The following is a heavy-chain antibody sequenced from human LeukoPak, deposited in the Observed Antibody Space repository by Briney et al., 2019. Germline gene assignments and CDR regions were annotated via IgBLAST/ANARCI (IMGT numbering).Heavy chain of an antibody. Sequence: SETLSLTCTVSGGSISSSHWWSWVRQPPGKGLECIGEIYHSGSINYNPSLKSRVTISIDKSKNQFSLKLSSVTAADTAVYYCASLYGSSWPPFDYWGQGTLVTVSS. CDR1: GGSISSSHW. V-gene: IGHV4-4*02. J-gene: IGHJ4*02. CDR3: ASLYGSSWPPFDY. CDR2: IYHSGSI. D-gene: IGHD6-13*01.